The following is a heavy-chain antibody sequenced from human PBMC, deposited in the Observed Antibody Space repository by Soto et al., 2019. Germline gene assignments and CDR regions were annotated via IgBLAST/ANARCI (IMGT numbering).Heavy chain of an antibody. V-gene: IGHV3-9*01. CDR2: ISWNSGSI. CDR3: AKVDGVRYFDWFFDY. CDR1: GFTFDDYA. Sequence: DVQLVESGGGLVQPGRSLRLSCAASGFTFDDYAMHWVRQAPGKGLEWVSGISWNSGSIGYADSVKGRFTISRDNAKNSLYLQMNSLRAEETALYYCAKVDGVRYFDWFFDYWGQGTLVTVSS. D-gene: IGHD3-9*01. J-gene: IGHJ4*02.